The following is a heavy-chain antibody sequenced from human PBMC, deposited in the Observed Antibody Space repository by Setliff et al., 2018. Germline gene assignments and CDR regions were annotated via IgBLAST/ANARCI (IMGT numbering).Heavy chain of an antibody. Sequence: ASVKVSCKTPGYTFTNYGINWVRQAPGQGLEWMGWNSAYAQKFQGRVTMTTDTPTSTAYMELRSLRTDDTAVYYCARGPPDFVVVPAAAKFDYWGQGTLVTVSS. V-gene: IGHV1-18*01. CDR1: GYTFTNYG. CDR3: ARGPPDFVVVPAAAKFDY. D-gene: IGHD2-2*01. J-gene: IGHJ4*02. CDR2: NSA.